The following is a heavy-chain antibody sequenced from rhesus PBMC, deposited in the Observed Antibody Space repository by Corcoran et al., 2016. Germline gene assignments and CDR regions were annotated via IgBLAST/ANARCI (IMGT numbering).Heavy chain of an antibody. CDR2: ISGRSGST. J-gene: IGHJ4*01. D-gene: IGHD3-22*01. CDR1: GGSVSSSNW. CDR3: ARSDWRGIPDY. Sequence: QVQLQESGPGLVQPSETLSLTCAVSGGSVSSSNWWSWIRQPPGKGLEGIGYISGRSGSTNYQTTLRSRGTISTDTSKNPFSLKLGSVAAADTAVYYCARSDWRGIPDYWGQGVLVTVSS. V-gene: IGHV4-65*01.